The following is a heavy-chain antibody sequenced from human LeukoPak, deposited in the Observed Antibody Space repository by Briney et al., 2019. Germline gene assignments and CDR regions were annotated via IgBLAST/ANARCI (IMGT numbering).Heavy chain of an antibody. V-gene: IGHV3-53*01. CDR2: IYSGGST. Sequence: GGSLRLSCAASGFTVSSNYMSWVRQAPGKGLEWVSIIYSGGSTFYADSVKGRFTISRDNSKNPLYLQMNSLRADDTAVYYCAKLLNDYGGYTFQHWGQGTLVTVSS. D-gene: IGHD4-17*01. CDR1: GFTVSSNY. CDR3: AKLLNDYGGYTFQH. J-gene: IGHJ1*01.